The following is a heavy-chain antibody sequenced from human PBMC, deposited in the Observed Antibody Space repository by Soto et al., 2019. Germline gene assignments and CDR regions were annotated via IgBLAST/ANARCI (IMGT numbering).Heavy chain of an antibody. CDR2: INHSGST. Sequence: SETLSLTCAVYGGSFSGYYWSWIRQPPGKGLEWIGEINHSGSTNYNPSLKSRVTISVDTSKNQFSLKLSSVTAADTAVYYCARVPPHYDILTGHIDYWGQGTLVTVSS. D-gene: IGHD3-9*01. CDR3: ARVPPHYDILTGHIDY. CDR1: GGSFSGYY. J-gene: IGHJ4*02. V-gene: IGHV4-34*01.